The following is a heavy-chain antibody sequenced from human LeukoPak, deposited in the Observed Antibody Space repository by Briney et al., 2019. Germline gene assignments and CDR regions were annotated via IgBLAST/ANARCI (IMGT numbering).Heavy chain of an antibody. Sequence: GGSLRLSCEASGFAFSSYAMSWVRQAPGKGLEWVSAISGSGGSTYHADSVKGRFTISRDNSKNTLYLQMNSLRAEDTAVYYCAKGGSTVTTRRGYFDLWGRGTLVTVSS. D-gene: IGHD4-17*01. J-gene: IGHJ2*01. CDR3: AKGGSTVTTRRGYFDL. V-gene: IGHV3-23*01. CDR1: GFAFSSYA. CDR2: ISGSGGST.